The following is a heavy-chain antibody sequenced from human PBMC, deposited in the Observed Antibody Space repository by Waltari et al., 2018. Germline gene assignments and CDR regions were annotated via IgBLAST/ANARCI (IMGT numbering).Heavy chain of an antibody. CDR1: GFTVNPHT. CDR3: ARAGRNGYSYLDY. Sequence: EVNLVESGGGLARPGGSLRVGGATCGFTVNPHTINWVRQAPGKGLEWVSLISSTGTYTFYADSVKGRFSISRDNAQTSVYLQLNSLKVEDTAVYYCARAGRNGYSYLDYWGQGTLVTVST. CDR2: ISSTGTYT. D-gene: IGHD2-15*01. V-gene: IGHV3-21*01. J-gene: IGHJ4*02.